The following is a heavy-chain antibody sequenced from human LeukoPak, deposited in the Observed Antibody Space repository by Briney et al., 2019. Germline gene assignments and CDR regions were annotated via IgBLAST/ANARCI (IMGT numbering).Heavy chain of an antibody. V-gene: IGHV1-69*13. CDR1: GGTFSSYA. Sequence: SVKVSCKASGGTFSSYAISWVRQAPGQGLEWMGGIIPIFGTANYAQKFQGRVMITADESTSTAYMELSSLRSEDTAVYYCARDRLNYYGSGSYYFNNWFDPWGQGTLVTVFS. CDR3: ARDRLNYYGSGSYYFNNWFDP. CDR2: IIPIFGTA. J-gene: IGHJ5*02. D-gene: IGHD3-10*01.